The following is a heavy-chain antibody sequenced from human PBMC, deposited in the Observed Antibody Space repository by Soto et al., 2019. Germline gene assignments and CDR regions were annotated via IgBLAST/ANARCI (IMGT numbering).Heavy chain of an antibody. J-gene: IGHJ4*02. V-gene: IGHV3-33*01. D-gene: IGHD5-12*01. CDR2: IWYDGKNK. Sequence: QVQLVESGGGVVQPGTSLRLSCAASGFTFSKHGMHWVRQAPGKGLEWVALIWYDGKNKDYGDDVKGRFSISRDNSKNTLYLEMNGLRTEDTGVYFCARDLTPDTAHDYRDFYFDSWGVGTEVTVSS. CDR1: GFTFSKHG. CDR3: ARDLTPDTAHDYRDFYFDS.